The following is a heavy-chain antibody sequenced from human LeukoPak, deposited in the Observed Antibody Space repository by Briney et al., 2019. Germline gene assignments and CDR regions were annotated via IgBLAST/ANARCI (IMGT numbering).Heavy chain of an antibody. V-gene: IGHV3-23*01. D-gene: IGHD3-3*01. CDR1: GFTFSSYA. CDR2: ISGSGGST. Sequence: GGSLRLSCAASGFTFSSYAMSWVRQAPGKGLEWVSAISGSGGSTYYADSVKGRFTISRDNSKSTLYLQMNSLRAEDTAVYYCAKDTIFGVVTIDNWFDPWGQGTLVTVSS. J-gene: IGHJ5*02. CDR3: AKDTIFGVVTIDNWFDP.